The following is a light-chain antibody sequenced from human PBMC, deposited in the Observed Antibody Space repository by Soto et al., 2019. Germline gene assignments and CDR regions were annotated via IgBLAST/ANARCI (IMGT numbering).Light chain of an antibody. Sequence: QSVLTQPPSASGTPGPRVTISCSGSSSNIGNNYVHWYQQLPGTAPKLLIYRNDRRPSGVPDRFSGSKSGTSASLAISVLRSEDEADYYCTTWDDSLSGYVFGTGTKLPVL. CDR3: TTWDDSLSGYV. J-gene: IGLJ1*01. V-gene: IGLV1-47*01. CDR2: RND. CDR1: SSNIGNNY.